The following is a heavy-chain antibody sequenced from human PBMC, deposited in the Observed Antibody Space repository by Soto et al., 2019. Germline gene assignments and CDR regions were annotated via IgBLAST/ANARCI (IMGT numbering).Heavy chain of an antibody. J-gene: IGHJ4*02. V-gene: IGHV3-33*01. CDR2: VVSAGNKQ. CDR3: ARGDPAAGPVEY. CDR1: GYAFRSYG. Sequence: QVQLLDFGGGVVQPGKSLRLSCAASGYAFRSYGMHWVRQAPGKGPEWVGAVVSAGNKQHYSDAVKGRFTISKDNSKNMLFLQMTDLRVEDTAIYYCARGDPAAGPVEYWGQGTQVTVS. D-gene: IGHD6-25*01.